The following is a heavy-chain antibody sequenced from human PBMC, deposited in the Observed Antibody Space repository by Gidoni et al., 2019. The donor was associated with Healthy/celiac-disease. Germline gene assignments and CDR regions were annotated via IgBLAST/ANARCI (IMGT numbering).Heavy chain of an antibody. CDR1: GFTFSSYG. V-gene: IGHV3-33*01. CDR2: RWYDGSNK. J-gene: IGHJ5*02. D-gene: IGHD2-21*02. Sequence: QVQLVESGGGVVQPGRSLRLSCAASGFTFSSYGMHWVRQAPGKGLEWVAVRWYDGSNKYYADSVKGRFTNSRDNSKNTLYLQMNSLRAEDTAVYYCARDLVGEDCSWGQGTLVTVSS. CDR3: ARDLVGEDCS.